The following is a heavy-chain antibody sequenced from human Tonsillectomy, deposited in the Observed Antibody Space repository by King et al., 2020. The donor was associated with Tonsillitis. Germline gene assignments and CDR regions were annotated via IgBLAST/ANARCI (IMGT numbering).Heavy chain of an antibody. CDR1: GGTFSTYG. D-gene: IGHD3-16*02. CDR3: SRDTLVIVPDAMVGAKDGMDV. J-gene: IGHJ6*02. Sequence: QLVQSGAEVKRPGSSVKVSCKASGGTFSTYGINWVRQAPGQGLEWMGGIIPVFATTNYAQKFQGRVAITADESTSTAYLELSSLRSEDTAVYYCSRDTLVIVPDAMVGAKDGMDVWGRGTTVTVSS. CDR2: IIPVFATT. V-gene: IGHV1-69*01.